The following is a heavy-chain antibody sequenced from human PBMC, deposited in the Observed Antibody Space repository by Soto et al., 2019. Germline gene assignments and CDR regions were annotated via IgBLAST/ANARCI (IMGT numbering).Heavy chain of an antibody. CDR3: ARDLRITKTEEGYFDY. CDR2: TYYRSKWYN. Sequence: SQTPLTCAISGDSVSSNSAAWNWIRQSPSRGLEWLGRTYYRSKWYNDYAVSVKSRITINPDTSKNQFSLQLNSVTPEDTAVYYCARDLRITKTEEGYFDYWGQGTLVTVSS. CDR1: GDSVSSNSAA. D-gene: IGHD1-20*01. V-gene: IGHV6-1*01. J-gene: IGHJ4*02.